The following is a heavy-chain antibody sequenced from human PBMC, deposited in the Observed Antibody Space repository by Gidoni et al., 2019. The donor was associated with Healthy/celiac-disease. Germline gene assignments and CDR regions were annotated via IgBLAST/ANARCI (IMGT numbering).Heavy chain of an antibody. Sequence: QVQLQESGPGLVKPSQTLSLTCTVPGGPIRSGGYYWSWIRQHPGKGLEWIGYIYYSGSTYYNPSLKSRVTISVDTSKNQFSLKLSSVTAADTAVYHCAREGGYDSSGPQYYFDYWGQGTLVTVSS. CDR3: AREGGYDSSGPQYYFDY. D-gene: IGHD3-22*01. CDR1: GGPIRSGGYY. CDR2: IYYSGST. V-gene: IGHV4-31*03. J-gene: IGHJ4*02.